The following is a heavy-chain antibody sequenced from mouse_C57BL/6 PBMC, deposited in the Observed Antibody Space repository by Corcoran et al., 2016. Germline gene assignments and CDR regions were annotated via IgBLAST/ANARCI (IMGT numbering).Heavy chain of an antibody. D-gene: IGHD1-1*01. J-gene: IGHJ2*01. CDR2: INPYNGGT. CDR1: GYTFTDYY. V-gene: IGHV1-19*01. Sequence: EVQLQQSGPVLVKPGASVKMSCKASGYTFTDYYMNWVKQSHGKSLEWIGVINPYNGGTSYNQKFKGKATLTVDKSSSTAYMELNSLTSEDSAVYYCARTAVTTVVEGPRYFDYWGQGTTLTVSS. CDR3: ARTAVTTVVEGPRYFDY.